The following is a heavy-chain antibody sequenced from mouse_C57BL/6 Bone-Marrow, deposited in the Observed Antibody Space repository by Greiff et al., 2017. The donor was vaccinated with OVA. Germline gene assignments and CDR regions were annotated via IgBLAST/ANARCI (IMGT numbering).Heavy chain of an antibody. CDR1: GFSLNTYA. Sequence: EVMLVESGGGLVQPKGSLKLSCAASGFSLNTYAMNWVRQAPGKGLEWVARIRSKSNNYATYYADSVKDRFTISRDDSESMLYLQMNNLKTEDTAMYYGVRQGKADTTSYWYFDVWGTGTTVTVSS. CDR2: IRSKSNNYAT. J-gene: IGHJ1*03. D-gene: IGHD5-5*01. V-gene: IGHV10-1*01. CDR3: VRQGKADTTSYWYFDV.